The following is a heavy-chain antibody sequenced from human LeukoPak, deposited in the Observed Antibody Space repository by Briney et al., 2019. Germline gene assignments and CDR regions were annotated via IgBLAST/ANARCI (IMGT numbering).Heavy chain of an antibody. V-gene: IGHV4-59*11. D-gene: IGHD3-3*01. J-gene: IGHJ5*02. CDR1: GGSISSHY. Sequence: SETLSLTCTVSGGSISSHYWSWIRQPPGKGLEWIGYIYYSGNTNYNPSLKSRVNISVDTSKNQFSLKLNSVTAADTAVYYCAREGPVTTIFGVVNWFDPWGQGTLVTVSS. CDR3: AREGPVTTIFGVVNWFDP. CDR2: IYYSGNT.